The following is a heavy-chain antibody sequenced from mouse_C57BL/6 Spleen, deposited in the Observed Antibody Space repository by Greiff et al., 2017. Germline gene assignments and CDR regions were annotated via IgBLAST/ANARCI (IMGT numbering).Heavy chain of an antibody. J-gene: IGHJ2*01. V-gene: IGHV7-3*01. Sequence: EVQRVESGGGLVQPGGSLSLSCAASGFTFTDYYMSWVRQPPGKALEWLGFIRNKANGYTTEYSASVKGRFTISRDNSQSILYLQMNALRAEDSATYYCARSLTGTNFDYWGQGTTLTVSS. CDR2: IRNKANGYTT. CDR3: ARSLTGTNFDY. CDR1: GFTFTDYY. D-gene: IGHD4-1*01.